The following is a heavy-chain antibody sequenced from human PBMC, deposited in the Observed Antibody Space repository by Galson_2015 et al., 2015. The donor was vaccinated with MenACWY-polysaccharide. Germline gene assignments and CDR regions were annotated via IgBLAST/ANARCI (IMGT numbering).Heavy chain of an antibody. V-gene: IGHV3-43*02. D-gene: IGHD5-18*01. J-gene: IGHJ4*02. Sequence: SLRLSCAASGFTFDDYAMHWVRQAPGKGLEWVSLISGDGGSTYYADSVKGRFTISRDNSKNSLYLQMNSLRTEDTALYYCAKVEGIQLWFDYWGQGTLVTVSS. CDR2: ISGDGGST. CDR1: GFTFDDYA. CDR3: AKVEGIQLWFDY.